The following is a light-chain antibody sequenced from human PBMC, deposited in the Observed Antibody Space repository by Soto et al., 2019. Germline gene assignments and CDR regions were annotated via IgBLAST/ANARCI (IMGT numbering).Light chain of an antibody. CDR1: QSVSSY. CDR2: DAS. CDR3: QQRSNWPRT. J-gene: IGKJ1*01. Sequence: VLTQSPATLSLSPGERATLSCRASQSVSSYLAWYQQKPGQAPRLLIYDASNRATGIPARFSGSGSGTDFTLTISSLEPEDFAVYYCQQRSNWPRTFGQGTKVEIK. V-gene: IGKV3-11*01.